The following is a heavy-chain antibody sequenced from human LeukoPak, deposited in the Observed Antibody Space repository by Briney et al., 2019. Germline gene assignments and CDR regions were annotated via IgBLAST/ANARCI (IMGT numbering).Heavy chain of an antibody. J-gene: IGHJ4*02. CDR2: ISGSGGST. CDR1: GFTFASYA. Sequence: GGSLRLSCAASGFTFASYAMTWVRQAPGKGLEWFSAISGSGGSTYYADSVKGRFTISRDNAKNTLYLQMNSLRAEDTAVYYCARVDYYYDSSGYYYYFDYWGQGTLVTVSS. CDR3: ARVDYYYDSSGYYYYFDY. V-gene: IGHV3-23*01. D-gene: IGHD3-22*01.